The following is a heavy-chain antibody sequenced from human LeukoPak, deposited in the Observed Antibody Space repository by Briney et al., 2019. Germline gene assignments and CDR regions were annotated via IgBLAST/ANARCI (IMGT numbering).Heavy chain of an antibody. CDR2: IYYSGST. Sequence: SETLSLTCTVFGGSISSYYWSWIRQPPGRGLEWIGYIYYSGSTNYNPSLKSRVAISVDTSKNHFSLKLSSVTAADTALYYCAGTISVPVYYFDYWGQGILVTVSS. V-gene: IGHV4-59*01. D-gene: IGHD6-19*01. CDR1: GGSISSYY. CDR3: AGTISVPVYYFDY. J-gene: IGHJ4*02.